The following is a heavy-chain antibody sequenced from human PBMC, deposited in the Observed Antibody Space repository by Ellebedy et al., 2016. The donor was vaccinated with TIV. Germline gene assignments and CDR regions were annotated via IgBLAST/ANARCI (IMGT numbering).Heavy chain of an antibody. CDR3: ARQGVDYGDSWFDY. Sequence: MPSETLSLTCTVSGGSISSYYWSWIRQPPGKGLEWIGYIYYSGSTNYNPSLKSRVTISVDTSKNQFSLKLSSVTAADTAVYYCARQGVDYGDSWFDYWGQGTLVTVSS. J-gene: IGHJ4*02. CDR1: GGSISSYY. CDR2: IYYSGST. V-gene: IGHV4-59*08. D-gene: IGHD4-17*01.